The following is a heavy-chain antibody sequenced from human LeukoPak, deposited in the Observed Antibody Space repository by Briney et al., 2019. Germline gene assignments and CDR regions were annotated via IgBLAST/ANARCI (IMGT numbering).Heavy chain of an antibody. D-gene: IGHD5-12*01. CDR3: AKDRIVATTSVNYYYGMDV. CDR1: GFTFSSYA. Sequence: GGSLRLSCAAPGFTFSSYAMSWVRQAPGKGLEWVSAISGSGGSTYYADSVKGRFTISRDNSKNTLYLQMNSLRAEDTAVYYCAKDRIVATTSVNYYYGMDVWGQGTTVTVSS. J-gene: IGHJ6*02. V-gene: IGHV3-23*01. CDR2: ISGSGGST.